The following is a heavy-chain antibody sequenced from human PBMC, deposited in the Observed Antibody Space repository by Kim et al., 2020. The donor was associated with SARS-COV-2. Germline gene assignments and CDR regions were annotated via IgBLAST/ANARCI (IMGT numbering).Heavy chain of an antibody. CDR2: FNPNSGDT. Sequence: ASVKVSCKASGYTFTDYYIKWIRQAPGQGLEWMGRFNPNSGDTDYAHDFQGRVTMTSDTAISTAYMELTGLRADDTAVYYCARGYSSPYGSLGACDIWGQGTMVTVSS. J-gene: IGHJ3*02. D-gene: IGHD5-18*01. CDR3: ARGYSSPYGSLGACDI. CDR1: GYTFTDYY. V-gene: IGHV1-2*06.